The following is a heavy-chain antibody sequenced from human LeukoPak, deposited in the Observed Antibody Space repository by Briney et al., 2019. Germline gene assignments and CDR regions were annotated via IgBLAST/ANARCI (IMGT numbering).Heavy chain of an antibody. V-gene: IGHV3-23*01. CDR3: ARDESRGRSYSYC. D-gene: IGHD2-15*01. CDR2: ITPSGTNT. CDR1: GFTFNTYG. Sequence: PGGSLRLSCAASGFTFNTYGMHWVRQAPGKALEWVSAITPSGTNTYYADSVKGRFTISRDNSKNTLYLEMNSLRAEDMAVYYCARDESRGRSYSYCWGQGTLVTVSS. J-gene: IGHJ4*02.